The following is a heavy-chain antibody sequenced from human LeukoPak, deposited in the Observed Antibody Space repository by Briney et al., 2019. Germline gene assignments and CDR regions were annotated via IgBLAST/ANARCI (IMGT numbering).Heavy chain of an antibody. J-gene: IGHJ4*02. CDR1: GFTFSSYS. V-gene: IGHV3-21*01. CDR2: ISSSSSYI. CDR3: ARGCTAAANVVPDY. D-gene: IGHD6-13*01. Sequence: KPGGSLRLSCAASGFTFSSYSMNWVRQAPGKGLEWVSSISSSSSYIYYADSVKGRFTISRDNAKNSLYLQMNSLRAEDTAVYYCARGCTAAANVVPDYWGQGTLVTVSS.